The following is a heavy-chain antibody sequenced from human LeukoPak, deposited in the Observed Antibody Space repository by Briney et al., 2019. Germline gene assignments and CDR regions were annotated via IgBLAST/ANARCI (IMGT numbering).Heavy chain of an antibody. D-gene: IGHD6-13*01. V-gene: IGHV3-23*01. CDR2: ISGSGGST. Sequence: PGGSLRLSCAASRFTFSSYAMSWVRQAPGKGLEWVSAISGSGGSTYYADSVKGRFTISRDNSKNTLYLQMNSLRAEDTAVYYCAKSDSPYSSSWYPWGYWGQGTLVTVSS. J-gene: IGHJ4*02. CDR3: AKSDSPYSSSWYPWGY. CDR1: RFTFSSYA.